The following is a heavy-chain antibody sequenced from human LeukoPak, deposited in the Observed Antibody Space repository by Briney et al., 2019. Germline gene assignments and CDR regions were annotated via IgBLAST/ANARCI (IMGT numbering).Heavy chain of an antibody. J-gene: IGHJ3*02. D-gene: IGHD1-1*01. V-gene: IGHV4-4*02. CDR1: GGSISSSNW. Sequence: SETLSLTCAVSGGSISSSNWWSWVRQPPGKGLEWIGEIYHSGSTYYNPSLKSRVTISVDTSKNQFSLKLSSVTAADTAVYYCARDPAWNDVAFDIWGQGTMVTVSS. CDR2: IYHSGST. CDR3: ARDPAWNDVAFDI.